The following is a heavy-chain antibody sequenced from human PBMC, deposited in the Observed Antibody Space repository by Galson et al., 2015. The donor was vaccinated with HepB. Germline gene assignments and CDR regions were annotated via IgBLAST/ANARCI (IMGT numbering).Heavy chain of an antibody. Sequence: QSGAEVKKPGESLKISCKGSGYSFASHWIGWVRQMPGKGLEWMGIIDPGDSDTRYSPSFQGQVTISADKSISAAYLQWSSLKASDAAMYYCARQIQPTDEINPLFDIWGQGTMVTVSS. CDR1: GYSFASHW. CDR2: IDPGDSDT. CDR3: ARQIQPTDEINPLFDI. J-gene: IGHJ3*02. V-gene: IGHV5-51*03. D-gene: IGHD1-26*01.